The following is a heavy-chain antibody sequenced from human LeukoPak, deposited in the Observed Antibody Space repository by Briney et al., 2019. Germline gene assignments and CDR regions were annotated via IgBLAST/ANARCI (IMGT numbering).Heavy chain of an antibody. D-gene: IGHD3-10*01. CDR2: IYYSGST. J-gene: IGHJ3*02. V-gene: IGHV4-61*01. Sequence: SETLSLTCTVSGGSVSSGSYYWSWIRQPPGKGLEWIGYIYYSGSTYYNPSLKSRVTISVDTSKNQFSLKLSSVTAADTAVYYCARAKRGSGAFDIWGQGTMVTVSS. CDR1: GGSVSSGSYY. CDR3: ARAKRGSGAFDI.